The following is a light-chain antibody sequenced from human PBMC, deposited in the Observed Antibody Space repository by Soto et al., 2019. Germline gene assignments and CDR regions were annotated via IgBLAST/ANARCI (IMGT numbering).Light chain of an antibody. J-gene: IGKJ5*01. Sequence: VLTRSPGTLSLSPGERATRSCRASQSLANSFIAWYQQKPGQAPRLLIYDTSSRASGIPDRFSGSGSGTDFTLTISRLETEDFAVFYCQQYGTSEIIFGQGTRLENK. CDR3: QQYGTSEII. CDR1: QSLANSF. CDR2: DTS. V-gene: IGKV3-20*01.